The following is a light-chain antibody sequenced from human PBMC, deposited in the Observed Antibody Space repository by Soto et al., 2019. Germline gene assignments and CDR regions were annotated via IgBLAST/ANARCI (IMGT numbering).Light chain of an antibody. V-gene: IGKV1-39*01. J-gene: IGKJ2*01. Sequence: DIQLTQSPSSLSASVGDTVTITCRAGQTVKNYLNWYQLKPGKGPKLLIYAASSLQNGVPARFVGGAYWTDFTLTIITLQPEDFPTYYCPQSYSDRQTFGQGTKLEI. CDR1: QTVKNY. CDR2: AAS. CDR3: PQSYSDRQT.